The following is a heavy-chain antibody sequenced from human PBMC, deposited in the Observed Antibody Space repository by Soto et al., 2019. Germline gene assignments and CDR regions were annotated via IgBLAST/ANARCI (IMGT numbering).Heavy chain of an antibody. Sequence: ASVKVSCKASGYTFTSYAMHWVRQAPGQRLEWMGWINAGNGNTKYSQKFQGRVTITRDTSASTAYMELSSLRSEDTAVYYCARSSGWYVRLDPWGKGTLVTVSS. D-gene: IGHD6-13*01. V-gene: IGHV1-3*01. CDR2: INAGNGNT. CDR3: ARSSGWYVRLDP. CDR1: GYTFTSYA. J-gene: IGHJ5*02.